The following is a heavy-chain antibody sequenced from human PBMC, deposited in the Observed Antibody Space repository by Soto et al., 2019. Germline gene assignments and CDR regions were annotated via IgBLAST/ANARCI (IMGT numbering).Heavy chain of an antibody. J-gene: IGHJ4*02. V-gene: IGHV3-30-3*01. CDR1: GFTFSSYA. D-gene: IGHD3-16*01. Sequence: QVQLVESGGGVVQPGKSLRLSCAASGFTFSSYALHWVRQAPGKGLEWVAVISYDGNNKYYADSVKGRFTISRDNSKNTLYLQMNSLRAEDTAVYYCARDLGGGSYADSDYWGQGTLVTVSS. CDR2: ISYDGNNK. CDR3: ARDLGGGSYADSDY.